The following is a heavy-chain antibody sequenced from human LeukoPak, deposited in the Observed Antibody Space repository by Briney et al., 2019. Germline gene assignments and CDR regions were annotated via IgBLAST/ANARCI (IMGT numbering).Heavy chain of an antibody. CDR3: ARIGDSSGWYPFDY. J-gene: IGHJ4*02. D-gene: IGHD6-19*01. CDR2: ISSSSSYI. Sequence: GGSLRLSCAASGFTFSSYSMNWVRQAPGKGLEWVSSISSSSSYIYYADSVKGRFTISRDNAKNSLYLQMNSLRAEDTAVYYCARIGDSSGWYPFDYWGQGTLVTVSS. V-gene: IGHV3-21*01. CDR1: GFTFSSYS.